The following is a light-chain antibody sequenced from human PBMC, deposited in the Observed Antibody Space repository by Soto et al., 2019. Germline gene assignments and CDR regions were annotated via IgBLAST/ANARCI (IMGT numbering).Light chain of an antibody. J-gene: IGLJ3*02. Sequence: QSVLTQPPSASGSPGQSVTISCTGTSSDVGGYNYVSWYQQHPGKAPKLMMYEVSKRPSGVPDRCSGSKSGNTASLSVSGLQAEEEAEYYCSSYAGSNTWVCGRGTQLPVL. CDR1: SSDVGGYNY. CDR2: EVS. CDR3: SSYAGSNTWV. V-gene: IGLV2-8*01.